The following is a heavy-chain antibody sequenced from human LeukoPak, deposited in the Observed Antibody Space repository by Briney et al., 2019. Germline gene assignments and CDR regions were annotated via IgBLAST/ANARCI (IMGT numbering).Heavy chain of an antibody. CDR2: IYTGGST. D-gene: IGHD3-10*01. Sequence: SETLSLTCIVSGGSISSYYWSWIRQPAGNGLEWIGRIYTGGSTNYNPTLKSRVTISVDTSKNQFSLKLSSVTAADTAVYYCARGQSMVRGVSPFDYWGQGTLVTVSS. J-gene: IGHJ4*02. V-gene: IGHV4-4*07. CDR1: GGSISSYY. CDR3: ARGQSMVRGVSPFDY.